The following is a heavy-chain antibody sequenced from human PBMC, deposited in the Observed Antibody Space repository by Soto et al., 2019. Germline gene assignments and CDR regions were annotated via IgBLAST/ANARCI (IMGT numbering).Heavy chain of an antibody. CDR2: ISSSGDII. J-gene: IGHJ4*02. Sequence: PGGSLRLSCAASGFTFSDHYISWIRQAPGKGLEWVSYISSSGDIIYYADSVKGRFTISKDNAKNSLYLQMNSLRAEDTAVYYCARDLGYYDSSGYFDYWGQGTLVTVSS. D-gene: IGHD3-22*01. CDR1: GFTFSDHY. V-gene: IGHV3-11*01. CDR3: ARDLGYYDSSGYFDY.